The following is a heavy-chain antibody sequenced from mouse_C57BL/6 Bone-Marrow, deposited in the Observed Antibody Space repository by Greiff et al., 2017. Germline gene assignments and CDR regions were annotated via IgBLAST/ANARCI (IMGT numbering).Heavy chain of an antibody. CDR1: GFTFSSYA. J-gene: IGHJ2*01. D-gene: IGHD1-2*01. Sequence: EVKLMESGAGLVKPGGSLKLSCAASGFTFSSYAMSWVRQTPEKRLEWVAYISSGGDYIYYADTVKGRFTISRDNARNTLYLQMSSLKSEDTAMYYCTRVITTDYYFDYWGQGTTLTVSS. CDR2: ISSGGDYI. CDR3: TRVITTDYYFDY. V-gene: IGHV5-9-1*02.